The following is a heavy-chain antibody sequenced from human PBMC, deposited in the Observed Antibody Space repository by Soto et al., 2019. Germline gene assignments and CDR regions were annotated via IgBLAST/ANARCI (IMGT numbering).Heavy chain of an antibody. J-gene: IGHJ5*02. V-gene: IGHV4-30-2*01. CDR1: GGSISSGGYS. CDR2: IYHSGST. CDR3: ARAGFGESSETNWFDP. Sequence: PSETLSLTCAVSGGSISSGGYSWSWIRQPPGKGLEWIGYIYHSGSTYYNPSLKSRVTISVDRSKNQFSLKLSSVTAADTAVYYCARAGFGESSETNWFDPWGQGTLVTVSS. D-gene: IGHD3-10*01.